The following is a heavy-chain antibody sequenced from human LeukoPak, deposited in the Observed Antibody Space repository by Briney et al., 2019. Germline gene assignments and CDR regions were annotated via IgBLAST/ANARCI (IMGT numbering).Heavy chain of an antibody. D-gene: IGHD6-19*01. CDR3: ASYSSLDY. Sequence: PGGSLRLSCAASGFTVSNNYMSWVRQAPGKGLEWVSLIYSGGSTYYADSVKGRFIISRDNSKNTLYLQMNSLRAEDTAVYYCASYSSLDYWGQGALVTVSS. V-gene: IGHV3-66*01. CDR1: GFTVSNNY. CDR2: IYSGGST. J-gene: IGHJ4*02.